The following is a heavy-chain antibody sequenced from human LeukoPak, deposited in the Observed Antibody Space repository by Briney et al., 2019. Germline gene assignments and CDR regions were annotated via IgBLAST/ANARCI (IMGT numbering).Heavy chain of an antibody. CDR3: ASIPYYDFWSGYYAPSYFDY. J-gene: IGHJ4*02. Sequence: SQSLSLTCTVSGGSISSGDYYWSSIRQPPGKGLEWIGYFYYSGSTYNNPSLKSRVTISVDTSKNQFSLKLSSVTAADTAVYYCASIPYYDFWSGYYAPSYFDYWGQGTLVTVSS. D-gene: IGHD3-3*01. V-gene: IGHV4-30-4*08. CDR1: GGSISSGDYY. CDR2: FYYSGST.